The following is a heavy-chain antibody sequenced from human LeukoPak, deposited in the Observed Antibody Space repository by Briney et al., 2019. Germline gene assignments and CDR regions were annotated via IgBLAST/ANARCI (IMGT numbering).Heavy chain of an antibody. CDR2: INPSGGST. CDR3: ARSRLLWFGELFSENSHFDY. V-gene: IGHV1-46*01. D-gene: IGHD3-10*01. Sequence: GASVKVSCKASGYTFTSYDINWVRQATGQGLEWMGIINPSGGSTSYAQKFQGRVTMTRDTSTSTVYMELSSLRSEDTAVYYCARSRLLWFGELFSENSHFDYWGQGTLVTVSS. CDR1: GYTFTSYD. J-gene: IGHJ4*02.